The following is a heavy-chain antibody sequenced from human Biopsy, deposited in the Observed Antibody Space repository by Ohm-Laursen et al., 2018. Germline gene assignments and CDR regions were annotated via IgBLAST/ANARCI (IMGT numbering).Heavy chain of an antibody. Sequence: ASVKVSCKTSGYTFTAYGISWVRQAPGQGLEWMGWISTYNDDTNIAQKFQGRVSMTTDTSTRTAYMELWSLRSGDTAIYFCARDPGYDFWSGSDPFDIWGQGTLVTVS. J-gene: IGHJ3*02. CDR2: ISTYNDDT. CDR1: GYTFTAYG. D-gene: IGHD3-3*01. V-gene: IGHV1-18*04. CDR3: ARDPGYDFWSGSDPFDI.